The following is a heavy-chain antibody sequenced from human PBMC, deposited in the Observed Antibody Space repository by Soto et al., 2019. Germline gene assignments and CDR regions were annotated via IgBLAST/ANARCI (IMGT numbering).Heavy chain of an antibody. CDR3: AKTRGAMIYAISVYGMDV. Sequence: GGSLRLSCAASGFTVSSNYMSWVRQAPGKGLEWVSVIYSGGSTYYADSVKGRFTISRHNSKNTLYLQINSLRAEDTAVYYCAKTRGAMIYAISVYGMDVWGQGTTVTAP. J-gene: IGHJ6*02. CDR1: GFTVSSNY. V-gene: IGHV3-53*01. D-gene: IGHD2-8*01. CDR2: IYSGGST.